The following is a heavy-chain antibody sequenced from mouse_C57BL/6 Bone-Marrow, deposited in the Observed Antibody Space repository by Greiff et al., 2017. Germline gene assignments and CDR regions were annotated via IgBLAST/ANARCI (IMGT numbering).Heavy chain of an antibody. Sequence: VKLVESGAELVRPGTSVKMSCKASGYTFTNYWIGWAKQRPGHGLEWIGDIYPGGGSTNYNEKFKGKATLTAHKSSSTADMQFSNLTSEDSAIYYCARIYYGKGYAMDYWGQGTSVTVSS. D-gene: IGHD2-1*01. V-gene: IGHV1-63*01. CDR3: ARIYYGKGYAMDY. CDR1: GYTFTNYW. J-gene: IGHJ4*01. CDR2: IYPGGGST.